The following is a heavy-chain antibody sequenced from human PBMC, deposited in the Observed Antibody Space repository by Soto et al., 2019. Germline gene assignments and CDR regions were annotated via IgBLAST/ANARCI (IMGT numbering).Heavy chain of an antibody. J-gene: IGHJ6*02. CDR1: GFTFSSYW. V-gene: IGHV3-74*01. CDR2: INSDGSST. D-gene: IGHD2-15*01. Sequence: GGSLRLSCAASGFTFSSYWMHWVRQAPGKGLVWVSRINSDGSSTSYADSVKGRFTISRDNAKNTLYLQMNSLRAEDTAVYYCAREGGVYCSGGSCYCYYYGMDVWGQGTTVTVSS. CDR3: AREGGVYCSGGSCYCYYYGMDV.